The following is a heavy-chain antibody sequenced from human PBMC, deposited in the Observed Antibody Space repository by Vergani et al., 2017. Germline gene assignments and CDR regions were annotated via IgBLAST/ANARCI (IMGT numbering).Heavy chain of an antibody. V-gene: IGHV3-48*02. CDR1: GFTFSSYS. D-gene: IGHD6-25*01. CDR3: ARDSGGALGYFLGGY. Sequence: EVQLVESGGGLVQPGGSLRLSCAASGFTFSSYSMNWVRQAPGKGLEWVSYISSSSRTIYYADSVKGRFTISRDNAKNSLYLQMNSLRDEDTAVYYCARDSGGALGYFLGGYWGQGTLVTVSS. CDR2: ISSSSRTI. J-gene: IGHJ4*02.